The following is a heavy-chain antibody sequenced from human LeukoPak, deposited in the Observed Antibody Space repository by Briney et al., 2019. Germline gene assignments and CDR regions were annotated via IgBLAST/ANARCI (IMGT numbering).Heavy chain of an antibody. CDR3: AKLITMVRGVIIN. D-gene: IGHD3-10*01. CDR2: ISGSGGST. J-gene: IGHJ4*02. Sequence: GGSLRLSCAASGFTFSSYGMSWVRQAPGKGLEWVSAISGSGGSTYYADSVKGRFTISRDNSKNTLYLQMNSLRAEDTAVYYCAKLITMVRGVIINWGQGTLVTVSS. CDR1: GFTFSSYG. V-gene: IGHV3-23*01.